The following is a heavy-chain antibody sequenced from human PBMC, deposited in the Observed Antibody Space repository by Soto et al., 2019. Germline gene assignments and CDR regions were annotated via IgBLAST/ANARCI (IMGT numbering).Heavy chain of an antibody. CDR3: ASGGGLLRYYYGMDV. V-gene: IGHV4-39*01. J-gene: IGHJ6*02. CDR1: GGSISSSSYY. D-gene: IGHD3-3*01. Sequence: SETLSLTCTVSGGSISSSSYYWGWIRQPPGKGLEWIGSIYYSGSTYYNPSLKSRVTISVDTSKNQFSLKLSSVTAADTAVYYCASGGGLLRYYYGMDVWGQGTTVTVSS. CDR2: IYYSGST.